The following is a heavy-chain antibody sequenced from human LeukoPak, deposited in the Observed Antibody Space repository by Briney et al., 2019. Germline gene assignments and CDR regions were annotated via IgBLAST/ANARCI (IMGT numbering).Heavy chain of an antibody. J-gene: IGHJ4*02. D-gene: IGHD3-16*01. CDR2: ISYDGSNK. V-gene: IGHV3-30-3*01. CDR3: ARDPGAYRVRWGFDY. CDR1: GFTFSSYA. Sequence: GSLRLSCAASGFTFSSYAMHWVRQAPGKGLEWVAVISYDGSNKYYADSVKGRFTISRDNSKNTLYLQMNSLRAEDTAVYYCARDPGAYRVRWGFDYWGQGTLVTVSS.